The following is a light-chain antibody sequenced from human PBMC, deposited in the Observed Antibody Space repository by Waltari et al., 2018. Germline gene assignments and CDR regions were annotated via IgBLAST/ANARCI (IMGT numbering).Light chain of an antibody. V-gene: IGLV3-19*01. Sequence: SSELTQDPAVSVALGQTVRITCQGDSLRTYSADWYQQRPGQAPILVLFSPDDRPSGIPDRFSGSSSRDTASLTITGTQAEDEADYYCASRDPTANAVVFGGGTKLTVL. CDR2: SPD. J-gene: IGLJ2*01. CDR3: ASRDPTANAVV. CDR1: SLRTYS.